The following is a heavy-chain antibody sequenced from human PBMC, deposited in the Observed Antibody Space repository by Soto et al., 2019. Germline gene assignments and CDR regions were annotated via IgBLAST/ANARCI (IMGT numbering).Heavy chain of an antibody. V-gene: IGHV3-7*01. CDR3: ASWGFIVATNWYFDL. J-gene: IGHJ2*01. Sequence: EAQLAESGGGLVQPGGSLRLSCAASGFTFSSYWMSWVRQAPGKGLEWVANIKQDGNEESYVDSVKGRFTISRDNTKNSLFLQRNSLRAEDTAVYYCASWGFIVATNWYFDLWGRGTLVTVSS. CDR2: IKQDGNEE. CDR1: GFTFSSYW. D-gene: IGHD5-12*01.